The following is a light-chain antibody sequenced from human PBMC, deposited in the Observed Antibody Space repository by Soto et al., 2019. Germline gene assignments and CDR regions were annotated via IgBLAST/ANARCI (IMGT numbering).Light chain of an antibody. V-gene: IGLV1-40*01. CDR3: LSFDSSLSVV. Sequence: QPVLTQPPSVSGAPGQRVTISCTGSSSNIGAGYDVRWYQQLPGRAPKLLIYGNTNRPSGVPDRFSGSKSGISASLAITGLQAEDEADYYCLSFDSSLSVVFGGGTKLTVL. J-gene: IGLJ2*01. CDR1: SSNIGAGYD. CDR2: GNT.